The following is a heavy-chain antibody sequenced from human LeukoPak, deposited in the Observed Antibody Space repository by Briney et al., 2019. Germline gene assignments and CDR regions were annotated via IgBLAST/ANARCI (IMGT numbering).Heavy chain of an antibody. CDR2: IKEDGTEK. D-gene: IGHD3-3*01. J-gene: IGHJ5*02. CDR1: GFPFSSYW. V-gene: IGHV3-7*01. CDR3: ARENDFWSGYYSPAFGP. Sequence: GGSLRLSFVVSGFPFSSYWMTWVCQAPGKGLERVANIKEDGTEKYYVDSVRGRFTISRDNAKNSLYLQMNSLRAEDTAVYYCARENDFWSGYYSPAFGPWGQGTLVTVSS.